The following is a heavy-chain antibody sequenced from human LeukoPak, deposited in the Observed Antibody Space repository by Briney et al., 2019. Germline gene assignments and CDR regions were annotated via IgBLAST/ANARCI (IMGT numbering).Heavy chain of an antibody. CDR2: INQGGSEK. CDR1: GFTFTNYW. J-gene: IGHJ4*02. Sequence: GGSLRLSCAASGFTFTNYWMDWVRQAPGKGLEWVANINQGGSEKYYVDSVKGRFTISRDNAKNSLYLQLNNLRADDTALYYCSRSLDYWGLGTLVTVSS. V-gene: IGHV3-7*03. CDR3: SRSLDY.